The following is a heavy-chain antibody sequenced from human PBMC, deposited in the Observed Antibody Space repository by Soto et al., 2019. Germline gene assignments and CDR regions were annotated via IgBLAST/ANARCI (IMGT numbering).Heavy chain of an antibody. Sequence: GVSLRLSCAATGFTFSTYAMIWVRQAPGKGLEWVSVITGSGGSTYYADSVKGRFTISRDTSKNTLFLQMNSLRAEDTAVYYCAKDRYGDYGGIDYWGQGTMVNVS. CDR2: ITGSGGST. CDR3: AKDRYGDYGGIDY. D-gene: IGHD4-17*01. V-gene: IGHV3-23*01. J-gene: IGHJ4*02. CDR1: GFTFSTYA.